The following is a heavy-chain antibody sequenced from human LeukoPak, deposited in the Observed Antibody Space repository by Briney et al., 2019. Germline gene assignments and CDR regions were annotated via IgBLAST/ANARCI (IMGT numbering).Heavy chain of an antibody. J-gene: IGHJ4*02. V-gene: IGHV3-7*01. CDR1: GFTFSSYW. CDR3: ARDQLRFLEWLPLFFDY. D-gene: IGHD3-3*01. CDR2: IKQDGSEK. Sequence: PGGSLRLSCAASGFTFSSYWMSWVRQAPGKGLEWVANIKQDGSEKYYVDSVKGQFTISRDNAKNSLYLQMNSLRAEDTAVYYCARDQLRFLEWLPLFFDYWGQGTLATVSS.